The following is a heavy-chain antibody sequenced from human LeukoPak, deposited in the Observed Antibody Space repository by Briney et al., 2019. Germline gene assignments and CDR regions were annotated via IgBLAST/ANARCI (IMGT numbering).Heavy chain of an antibody. CDR1: GGSISSYY. V-gene: IGHV4-4*08. CDR3: ARRECGYSYGPMYYFDY. CDR2: IYTSGST. D-gene: IGHD5-18*01. Sequence: PSETLSLTCTVSGGSISSYYWSWIRQPPGKGLEWVGYIYTSGSTNYNPSLKSRVTISVDTSKNKFSLKLRSVTAADTAVYYCARRECGYSYGPMYYFDYWGQGTLVTVSS. J-gene: IGHJ4*02.